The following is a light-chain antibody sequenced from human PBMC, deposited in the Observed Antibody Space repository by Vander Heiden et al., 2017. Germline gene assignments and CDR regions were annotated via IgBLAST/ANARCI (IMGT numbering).Light chain of an antibody. J-gene: IGLJ1*01. CDR3: AACDDSLNGYV. V-gene: IGLV1-36*01. CDR1: SSTIGNNA. Sequence: QSVLTQPPSVSEAPRQRVTISCSGSSSTIGNNAVNWYQQLPGKAPKLLIYYDDLLPSGVSDRFSGSRSGTSASLAISGLQSEDEADYYCAACDDSLNGYVFGTGTKVTVL. CDR2: YDD.